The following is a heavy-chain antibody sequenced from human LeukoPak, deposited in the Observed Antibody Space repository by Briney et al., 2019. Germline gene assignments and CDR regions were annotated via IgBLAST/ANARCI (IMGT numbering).Heavy chain of an antibody. D-gene: IGHD2-15*01. Sequence: PVRALRLSCAASGVTFSSYAMHWGRHAPRKGLGWGSVISEDGSDKYYADSVKSRFTISRDNSKNTLYLQLNSLRDEDTAVYYCASSRYCSGGSCFDYWGQGTLVTVSS. V-gene: IGHV3-30*04. J-gene: IGHJ4*02. CDR1: GVTFSSYA. CDR3: ASSRYCSGGSCFDY. CDR2: ISEDGSDK.